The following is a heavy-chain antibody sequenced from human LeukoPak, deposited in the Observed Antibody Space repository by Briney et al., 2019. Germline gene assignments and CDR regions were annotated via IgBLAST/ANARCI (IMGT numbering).Heavy chain of an antibody. D-gene: IGHD4-17*01. V-gene: IGHV3-43*02. CDR2: ISGHGSST. CDR3: ARDPYPAYGDHVVLHS. J-gene: IGHJ4*02. Sequence: GGSLSLSCAASGFTFGDYAIHWVRQAPGKGLEWVSLISGHGSSTYYADSVKGRFSISRDNNKNSLYLQMNSLKPADTALYFCARDPYPAYGDHVVLHSWGQGTLVTVSS. CDR1: GFTFGDYA.